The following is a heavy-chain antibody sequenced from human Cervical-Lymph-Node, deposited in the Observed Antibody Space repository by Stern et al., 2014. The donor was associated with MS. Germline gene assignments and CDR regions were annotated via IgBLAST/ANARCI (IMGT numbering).Heavy chain of an antibody. CDR1: GDSISSTSYF. J-gene: IGHJ6*02. CDR2: FYYSGNT. V-gene: IGHV4-31*11. CDR3: ARSPRIAATPYYYGMDV. Sequence: QLQLQESGPGLVKPSETLSLTCAVSGDSISSTSYFWSWIRQRPGKGLEWLGGFYYSGNTYYNPSLRSRLTISVDTSKNQFSLKLTSVTAADTAVFYCARSPRIAATPYYYGMDVWGQGTTVTVSS. D-gene: IGHD2-15*01.